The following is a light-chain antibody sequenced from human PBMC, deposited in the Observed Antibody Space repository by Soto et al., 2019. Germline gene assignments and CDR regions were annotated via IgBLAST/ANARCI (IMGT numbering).Light chain of an antibody. CDR3: QQYGSSPPIT. CDR2: GAS. V-gene: IGKV3-20*01. Sequence: IVLTQSPCTLSLSSGETATLSCRASQSVISSYFASYQQQPARPPRLLIYGASSRATGIPDRCSGGGSGTDFTLTISRLEPEDFAVYYCQQYGSSPPITFGQGTRLEIK. J-gene: IGKJ5*01. CDR1: QSVISSY.